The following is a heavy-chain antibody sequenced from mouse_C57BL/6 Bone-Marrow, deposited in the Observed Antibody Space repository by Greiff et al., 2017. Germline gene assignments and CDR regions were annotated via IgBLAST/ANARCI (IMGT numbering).Heavy chain of an antibody. CDR2: IYPSDSET. Sequence: QVQLQQPGAELVRPGSSVKLSCKASGYTFTNYWMDWVKQRPGQGLEWIGNIYPSDSETHYNQKFKDKATLTVDKSSSTAYMQLSSLTSEDSAVYYCAREGVYYYGSSRGGFAYWGQGTLVTVSA. D-gene: IGHD1-1*01. V-gene: IGHV1-61*01. CDR1: GYTFTNYW. J-gene: IGHJ3*01. CDR3: AREGVYYYGSSRGGFAY.